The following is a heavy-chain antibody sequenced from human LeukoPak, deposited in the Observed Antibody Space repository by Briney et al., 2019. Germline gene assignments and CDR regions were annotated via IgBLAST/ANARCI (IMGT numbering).Heavy chain of an antibody. CDR1: GGSISSGDYY. CDR2: IYYSGST. D-gene: IGHD3-10*01. Sequence: MSSQTLSLTRTVSGGSISSGDYYWSWIRQPPGKGLEWIGYIYYSGSTYYNPSLKSRVTISVDTSKNQFSLKLSSVTAADTAVYYCARDSTGGGSGVDYWGQGTLVTVSS. J-gene: IGHJ4*02. V-gene: IGHV4-30-4*08. CDR3: ARDSTGGGSGVDY.